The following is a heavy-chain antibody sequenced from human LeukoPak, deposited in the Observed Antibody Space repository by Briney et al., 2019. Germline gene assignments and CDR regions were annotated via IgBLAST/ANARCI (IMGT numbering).Heavy chain of an antibody. CDR2: IYHSGST. D-gene: IGHD1-1*01. CDR1: GGSISSGGYY. CDR3: ARGDWNGAFDI. V-gene: IGHV4-30-2*01. Sequence: PPETLSLTCTVSGGSISSGGYYWSWIRQPPGKGLEWIGYIYHSGSTYYNPSLKSRVTISVDRSKNQFSLKLSSVTAADTAVYYCARGDWNGAFDIWGQGTMVTVSS. J-gene: IGHJ3*02.